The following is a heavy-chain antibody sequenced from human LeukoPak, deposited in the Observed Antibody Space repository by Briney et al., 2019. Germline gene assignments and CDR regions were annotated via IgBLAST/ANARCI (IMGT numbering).Heavy chain of an antibody. CDR1: GYTLTSYG. V-gene: IGHV1-18*04. CDR2: ISAYNGNT. Sequence: ASVPVSCMCSGYTLTSYGISWVRPAPGQGLAWMGWISAYNGNTNYAQKLQGRVTMTTDPSTSTAYMELRSLRSDDTSVYYCARDLPLIVVVPDETKRNWFDPWGQGTLVTVSS. J-gene: IGHJ5*02. CDR3: ARDLPLIVVVPDETKRNWFDP. D-gene: IGHD2-2*01.